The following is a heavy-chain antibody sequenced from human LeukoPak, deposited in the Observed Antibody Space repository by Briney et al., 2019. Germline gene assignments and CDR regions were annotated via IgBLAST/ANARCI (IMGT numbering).Heavy chain of an antibody. D-gene: IGHD2-15*01. V-gene: IGHV1-24*01. CDR3: ATTGEVVVAATNNWFDP. CDR2: FEAEDGVT. J-gene: IGHJ5*02. CDR1: GYTLTELS. Sequence: GASVKVSCKVSGYTLTELSMHWVRQAPGKGLEWMGGFEAEDGVTIYAQKFQGRVTMTEDTSTDTAYMELSSLRSEDTAVYYCATTGEVVVAATNNWFDPWGQGTLVTVSA.